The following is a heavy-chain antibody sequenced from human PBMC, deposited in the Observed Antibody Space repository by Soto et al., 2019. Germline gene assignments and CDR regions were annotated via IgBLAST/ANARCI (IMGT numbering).Heavy chain of an antibody. CDR3: ARYFRDAFDI. Sequence: EVQLVESGGGLVQPGGSLRLSCAASGFTFSNFEMNWVRQAPGKGLEWISYIISSAFTIYYADSVKGRFTISRDNAKNSLYLQMNSLRAEDTAVYYCARYFRDAFDIWGQGTVVTVSS. CDR1: GFTFSNFE. J-gene: IGHJ3*02. CDR2: IISSAFTI. V-gene: IGHV3-48*03. D-gene: IGHD3-10*01.